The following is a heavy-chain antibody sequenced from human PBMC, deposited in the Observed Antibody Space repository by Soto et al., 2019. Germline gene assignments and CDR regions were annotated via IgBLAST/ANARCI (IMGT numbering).Heavy chain of an antibody. CDR1: GGSISSYY. D-gene: IGHD3-3*01. Sequence: SETLSLTCTVSGGSISSYYWSWIRQPPGKGLERIGYIYYSGSTNYNPSLKSRVTISVDTSKNQFSLKLSSVTAADTAVYYCARENLYDFWSGYYRNWFDPWGQGTLVTVSS. CDR3: ARENLYDFWSGYYRNWFDP. CDR2: IYYSGST. J-gene: IGHJ5*02. V-gene: IGHV4-59*01.